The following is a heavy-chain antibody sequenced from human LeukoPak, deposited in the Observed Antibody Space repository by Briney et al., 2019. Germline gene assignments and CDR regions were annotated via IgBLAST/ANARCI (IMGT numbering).Heavy chain of an antibody. CDR3: ARWPYGAGYYFDY. V-gene: IGHV3-48*01. Sequence: PGGSLRLSCAASGFTFSSYSMNWVRQAPGKGLEWVSYISSSSSTIYYADSVKGRFTISRDNAKNSLYLQMNSLRAEDTAVYYCARWPYGAGYYFDYWGQGTLVIVSS. D-gene: IGHD3-10*01. CDR2: ISSSSSTI. CDR1: GFTFSSYS. J-gene: IGHJ4*02.